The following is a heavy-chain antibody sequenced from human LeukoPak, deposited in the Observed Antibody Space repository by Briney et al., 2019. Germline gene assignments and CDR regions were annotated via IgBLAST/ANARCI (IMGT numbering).Heavy chain of an antibody. CDR2: INHSGST. D-gene: IGHD6-19*01. CDR1: GGSFSGYY. J-gene: IGHJ4*02. CDR3: ASTTRGSSGWYGY. Sequence: SETLSLTCAVYGGSFSGYYWSWIRQPPGKGLEWIGEINHSGSTYYNPSLKSRVTISVDTSKNQFSLKLSSVTAADTAVYYCASTTRGSSGWYGYWGQGTLVTVSS. V-gene: IGHV4-34*01.